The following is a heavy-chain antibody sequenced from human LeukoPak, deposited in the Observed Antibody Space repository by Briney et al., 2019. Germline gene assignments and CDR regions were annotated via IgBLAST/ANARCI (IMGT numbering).Heavy chain of an antibody. J-gene: IGHJ4*02. D-gene: IGHD5-12*01. CDR2: INPDTGGT. V-gene: IGHV1-2*02. CDR3: ARTAIVATIGFFDY. CDR1: GDTFTDYY. Sequence: ASVKVSCKASGDTFTDYYIHWVRQAPGQGLEWMGWINPDTGGTNYAQKFQGRVTMTRDTSVGTVYMEVSRLRSDDTAVYHCARTAIVATIGFFDYWGQGTLVTVSP.